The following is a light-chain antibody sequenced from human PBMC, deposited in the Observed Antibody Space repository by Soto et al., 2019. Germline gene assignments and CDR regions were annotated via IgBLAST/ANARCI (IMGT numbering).Light chain of an antibody. CDR2: KAS. Sequence: DIQMTQSPSTLSGSFGDRVTITCRASQTIISWLAWYQQKPGKAPKLLIYKASTLKSGVPSRFSGSGSGTEFTLTISSLQPDDFATYYCQHYNSYSEAFGQGTKVDIK. CDR3: QHYNSYSEA. V-gene: IGKV1-5*03. J-gene: IGKJ1*01. CDR1: QTIISW.